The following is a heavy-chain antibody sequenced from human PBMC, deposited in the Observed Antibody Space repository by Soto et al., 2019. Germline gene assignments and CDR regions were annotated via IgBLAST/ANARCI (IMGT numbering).Heavy chain of an antibody. Sequence: QVQLVQSGAEVKKPGASVKVSCKASGYTFTSYRISWVRQAPGQGLEWMGWISAYNGNTNYAQKLQGRVTMTTDTSTSTAYMELRSLRSDDTAVYYCARDGYDVWSGMFRWAYFVYWLQGTLVTVSS. D-gene: IGHD3-3*01. CDR1: GYTFTSYR. J-gene: IGHJ4*02. CDR2: ISAYNGNT. V-gene: IGHV1-18*01. CDR3: ARDGYDVWSGMFRWAYFVY.